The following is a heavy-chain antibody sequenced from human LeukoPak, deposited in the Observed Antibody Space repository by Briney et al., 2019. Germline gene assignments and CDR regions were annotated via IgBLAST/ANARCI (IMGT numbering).Heavy chain of an antibody. CDR3: AKGLSTIWYDDAFDI. CDR2: ISGGSGTT. CDR1: GFTFSSYA. D-gene: IGHD6-13*01. Sequence: PGGSLRLSCGASGFTFSSYAMNWVRQAPGKGLEWVSSISGGSGTTHYADSVKGRFTISRDNSKNTLYLQMSSLRAEDTALYYCAKGLSTIWYDDAFDIWGQGTEVTVSS. V-gene: IGHV3-23*01. J-gene: IGHJ3*02.